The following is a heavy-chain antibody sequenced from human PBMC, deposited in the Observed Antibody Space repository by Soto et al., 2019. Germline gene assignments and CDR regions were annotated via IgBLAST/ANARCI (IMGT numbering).Heavy chain of an antibody. CDR2: LNTDGKDT. CDR1: GFTFSRYW. V-gene: IGHV3-74*01. CDR3: ARHLWLKGDAFDF. D-gene: IGHD3-10*01. J-gene: IGHJ3*01. Sequence: EMQLVESGGGLVQPGGSLRLSCAASGFTFSRYWMHWVRQAPGKGLVWVSRLNTDGKDTRYADSVKGRFTISRDNAKNTLYLQMNSLRAEDTAVYYCARHLWLKGDAFDFWGQGTMVTVSS.